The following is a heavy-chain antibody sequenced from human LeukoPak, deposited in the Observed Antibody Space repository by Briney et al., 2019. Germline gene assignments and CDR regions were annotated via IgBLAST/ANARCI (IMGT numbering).Heavy chain of an antibody. CDR1: GFTVSSNY. CDR3: AITYPADYYDSSGYYGVDY. Sequence: GGSLRLSCAASGFTVSSNYMNWVRQAPGKGLEWVSVIYSGGSTYYADSVKGRFTISRHNSKNTLYLQMNSLRAEDTAVYYCAITYPADYYDSSGYYGVDYWGQGTLVTVSS. J-gene: IGHJ4*02. CDR2: IYSGGST. V-gene: IGHV3-53*04. D-gene: IGHD3-22*01.